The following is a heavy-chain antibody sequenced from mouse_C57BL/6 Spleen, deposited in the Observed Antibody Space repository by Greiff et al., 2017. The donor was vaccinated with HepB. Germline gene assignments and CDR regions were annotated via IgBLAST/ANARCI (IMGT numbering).Heavy chain of an antibody. D-gene: IGHD1-1*01. J-gene: IGHJ1*03. V-gene: IGHV1-50*01. CDR1: GYTFTSYW. CDR3: AREGTTVDWYFDV. Sequence: VQLQQPGAELVKPGASVKLSCKASGYTFTSYWMQWVKQRPGQGLEWIGEIDPSDSYTNYNQKFKGKATLTVDTSSSTAYMQLSSLTSEDSAVYYCAREGTTVDWYFDVWGTGTTVTVSS. CDR2: IDPSDSYT.